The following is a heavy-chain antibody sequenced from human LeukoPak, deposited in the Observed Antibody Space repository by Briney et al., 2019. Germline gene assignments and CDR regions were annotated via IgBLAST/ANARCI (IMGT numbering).Heavy chain of an antibody. V-gene: IGHV4-39*01. CDR2: IYYGETT. CDR1: GSSISTATYY. J-gene: IGHJ6*03. D-gene: IGHD3-10*01. CDR3: ARQNSDYFYYYVDI. Sequence: PSETLSLTCTVSGSSISTATYYWGWLRHPPGTGVGWIGNIYYGETTYYNPSLESRVTISVDASRNQYSLKLSSVTAADTAVYYCARQNSDYFYYYVDIWGQGTTVTV.